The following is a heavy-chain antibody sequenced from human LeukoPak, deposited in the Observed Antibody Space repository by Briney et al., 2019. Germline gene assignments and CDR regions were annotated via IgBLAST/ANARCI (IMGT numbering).Heavy chain of an antibody. J-gene: IGHJ4*02. V-gene: IGHV1-69*13. CDR3: ARDEELLIDRNYFDY. CDR1: RGTFSNYA. D-gene: IGHD1-14*01. CDR2: IIPIFGTA. Sequence: AVKVSCKASRGTFSNYAISWVRQAPGQGLEWMGGIIPIFGTANYAQKFQGRVTITADESTSTAYMELNSLRSEDTAVYYCARDEELLIDRNYFDYWGQGTLVTVPS.